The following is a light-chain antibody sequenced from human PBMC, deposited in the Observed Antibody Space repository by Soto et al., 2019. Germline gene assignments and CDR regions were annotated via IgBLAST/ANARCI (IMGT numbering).Light chain of an antibody. CDR1: QGINNY. Sequence: DIQMTQSPSAVSASVGDRVTITCRASQGINNYLAWFQQKPGKAPKRLIYAASTLQTGVPSRFSGSGSGTEFTLTISSLQPEEFATYYCLQHNTSPLTFGGGTKVEIK. CDR3: LQHNTSPLT. CDR2: AAS. V-gene: IGKV1-17*03. J-gene: IGKJ4*01.